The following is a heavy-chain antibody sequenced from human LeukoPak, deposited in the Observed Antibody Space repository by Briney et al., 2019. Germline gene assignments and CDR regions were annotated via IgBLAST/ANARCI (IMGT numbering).Heavy chain of an antibody. CDR3: ARVQESYGSGRRDNYYYYYMDV. CDR1: VGSGNSDD. Sequence: SDTLFLTCWVCVGSGNSDDWGWSRLPPGKGLEWIGYIYYSGSTNYKPSLKSRVTISVATSKNQFSLRLSSGTAADTAVYYCARVQESYGSGRRDNYYYYYMDVWGKGTTVTISS. J-gene: IGHJ6*03. D-gene: IGHD3-10*01. CDR2: IYYSGST. V-gene: IGHV4-59*02.